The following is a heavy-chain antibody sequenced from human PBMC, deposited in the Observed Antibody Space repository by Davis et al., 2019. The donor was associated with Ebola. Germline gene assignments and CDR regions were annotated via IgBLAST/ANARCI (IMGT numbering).Heavy chain of an antibody. V-gene: IGHV4-31*03. CDR1: GGSISRGGSY. J-gene: IGHJ6*03. CDR2: IYYSGST. D-gene: IGHD3-22*01. CDR3: ARDLRNDSSGSDYYFYMDV. Sequence: PSETLSLTCTVSGGSISRGGSYWTWIRQHPGKGLEWIGYIYYSGSTYYKPSLKSRVTISLDTSKNQFSLNLSSVTAADTAVYYCARDLRNDSSGSDYYFYMDVWGKGTTVTVSS.